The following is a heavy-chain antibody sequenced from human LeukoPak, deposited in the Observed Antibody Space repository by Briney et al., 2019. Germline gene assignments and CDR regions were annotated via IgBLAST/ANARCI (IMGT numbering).Heavy chain of an antibody. V-gene: IGHV1-18*04. Sequence: ASVKVSCKASGYTFTSYYMHWVRQAPGQGLEWMGWISAYNGNTNYALKLQGRVTMTTDTSTSTAYMELRSLRSDDTAVYYCARALEIYYDSSDFLENNDAFDIWGQGTMVTVSS. D-gene: IGHD3-22*01. CDR1: GYTFTSYY. CDR3: ARALEIYYDSSDFLENNDAFDI. J-gene: IGHJ3*02. CDR2: ISAYNGNT.